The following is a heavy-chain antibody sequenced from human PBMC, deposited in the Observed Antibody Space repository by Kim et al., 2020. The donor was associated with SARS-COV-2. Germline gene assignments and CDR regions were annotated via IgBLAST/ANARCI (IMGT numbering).Heavy chain of an antibody. J-gene: IGHJ6*02. CDR1: GFTFSSYA. Sequence: GGSLRLSCAASGFTFSSYAMHWVRQAPGKGLEWVAVISYDGSNKYYADSVKGRFTISRDNSKNTLYLQMNSRRAEDTAVYYCARDPLQVRGVYGMDVWGQGTTVTVSS. D-gene: IGHD3-10*01. CDR3: ARDPLQVRGVYGMDV. V-gene: IGHV3-30*04. CDR2: ISYDGSNK.